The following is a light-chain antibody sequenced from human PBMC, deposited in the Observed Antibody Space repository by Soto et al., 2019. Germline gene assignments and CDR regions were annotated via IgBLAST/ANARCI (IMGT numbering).Light chain of an antibody. CDR2: EVS. V-gene: IGLV2-23*02. Sequence: TFSCTGTSSDVGSSNLVSWYQQHPGKAPKLLIYEVSKRPSGVSNRFSGSKSGNTASLTISGLQAEDEADYYCCSYAGSSTHVFGTGTKSPS. CDR1: SSDVGSSNL. J-gene: IGLJ1*01. CDR3: CSYAGSSTHV.